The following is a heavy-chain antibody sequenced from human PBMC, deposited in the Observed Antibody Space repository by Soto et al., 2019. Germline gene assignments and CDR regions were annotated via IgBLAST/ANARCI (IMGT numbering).Heavy chain of an antibody. J-gene: IGHJ5*02. V-gene: IGHV4-39*01. D-gene: IGHD2-2*01. Sequence: QLHLQESGPGLVKPSETLSLSCTVSGGSISTGSDYWGWIRQPPGKGLEWIGSIYYGGSIYYNPSIKSRVTISVDTSKNQFSLTLSSVTAADTAVYYCARQGFRQFSTDWLPKKGWFDPWGQGTRVTVSS. CDR2: IYYGGSI. CDR1: GGSISTGSDY. CDR3: ARQGFRQFSTDWLPKKGWFDP.